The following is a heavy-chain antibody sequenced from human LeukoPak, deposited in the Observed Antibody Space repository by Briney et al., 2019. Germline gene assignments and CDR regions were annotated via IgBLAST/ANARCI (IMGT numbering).Heavy chain of an antibody. CDR3: ARGAHKRDDYGGFFDY. J-gene: IGHJ4*02. CDR1: GFIFNNYA. V-gene: IGHV3-30*04. Sequence: GGSLRLSCAASGFIFNNYALHWVRQAPGKGLEWVAAISYDGSNKDYADSVKGRFTISRDNSKNTLYLQMNSLRAEDTAVYYCARGAHKRDDYGGFFDYWGQKTLVTVSS. CDR2: ISYDGSNK. D-gene: IGHD4-23*01.